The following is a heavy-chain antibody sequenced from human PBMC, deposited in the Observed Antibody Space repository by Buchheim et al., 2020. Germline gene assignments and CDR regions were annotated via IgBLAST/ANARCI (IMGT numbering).Heavy chain of an antibody. CDR3: ARQGYNYDFWSGPNWFDP. D-gene: IGHD3-3*01. CDR1: GGSISSSSYY. V-gene: IGHV4-39*01. CDR2: IYYSGST. J-gene: IGHJ5*02. Sequence: QLQLQESGPGLVKPSETLSLTCTVSGGSISSSSYYWGWIRQPPGKGLEWIGSIYYSGSTYYNPSLKSRVTISVDTSKNQFYLKLSSVTAADTAVYYCARQGYNYDFWSGPNWFDPWGQGTL.